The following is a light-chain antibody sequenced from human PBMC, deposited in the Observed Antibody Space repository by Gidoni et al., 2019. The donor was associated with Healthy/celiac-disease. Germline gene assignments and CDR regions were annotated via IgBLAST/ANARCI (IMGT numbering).Light chain of an antibody. J-gene: IGKJ2*01. CDR2: AAS. V-gene: IGKV1-9*01. Sequence: DIQLTQSPSFLSASVGDRVTITCRASQGISSYLAWYQQKPGKAPKLLIYAASTLQSGVPSRFSGSGSGTEFTLTISSLQPEDFATYYCQQLNSYPPVXQXTKLEIK. CDR3: QQLNSYPP. CDR1: QGISSY.